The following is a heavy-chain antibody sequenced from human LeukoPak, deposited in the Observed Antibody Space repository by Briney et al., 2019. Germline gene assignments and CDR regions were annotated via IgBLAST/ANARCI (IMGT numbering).Heavy chain of an antibody. Sequence: GRSLRLSCAASGFTFSSYGMHWVRQAPGKGLEWVGVISYDGSNKYYADSVKGRFTISRDNSKNTLYLQMNSLRAEDTAVYYCAKSQYYYGSGSYPNANDYWGQGTLVTVSS. D-gene: IGHD3-10*01. V-gene: IGHV3-30*18. CDR2: ISYDGSNK. CDR3: AKSQYYYGSGSYPNANDY. J-gene: IGHJ4*02. CDR1: GFTFSSYG.